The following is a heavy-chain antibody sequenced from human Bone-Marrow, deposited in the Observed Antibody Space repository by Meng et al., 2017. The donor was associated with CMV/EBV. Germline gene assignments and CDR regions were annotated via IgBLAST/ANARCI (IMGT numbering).Heavy chain of an antibody. Sequence: GESLKISCAASGFTFSTFPMNWVRQAPGKGLEWLSYISSESTTIYYADSVRGRFTISRDNAKNSLYLQMNSLSADDTAVYYCAKRGSGWTGYYFDYWGQGTLVTVSS. J-gene: IGHJ4*02. CDR2: ISSESTTI. V-gene: IGHV3-48*04. CDR3: AKRGSGWTGYYFDY. CDR1: GFTFSTFP. D-gene: IGHD6-19*01.